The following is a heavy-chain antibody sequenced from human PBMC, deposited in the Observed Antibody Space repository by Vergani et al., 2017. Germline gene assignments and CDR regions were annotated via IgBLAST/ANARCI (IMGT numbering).Heavy chain of an antibody. CDR3: VKDIAASGNYWYFDL. CDR1: GFSFNGYP. CDR2: ISYDGNNK. Sequence: QVQVVESGGGVVQPGKSLRLSCEASGFSFNGYPMHWVRQAPGKGLEWVAVISYDGNNKYYANSVKGRFTISRDNSKNMMNLQMNSLRTEDTALYYCVKDIAASGNYWYFDLWGRGTLVTVSS. D-gene: IGHD6-13*01. J-gene: IGHJ2*01. V-gene: IGHV3-30-3*01.